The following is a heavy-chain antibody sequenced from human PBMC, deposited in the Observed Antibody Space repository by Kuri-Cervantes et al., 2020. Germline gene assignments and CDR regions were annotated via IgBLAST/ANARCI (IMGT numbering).Heavy chain of an antibody. CDR1: AASISSFY. Sequence: GSMRPSCTVAAASISSFYRSWIRQLPGKGLEWIGYILYSGSTNYNRSLKSRVTISVDTSKNQSSLKLSSVTAANTAVYYCARATLRGWGDGDLRYYFDYWGQGTMVTVSS. V-gene: IGHV4-59*08. CDR3: ARATLRGWGDGDLRYYFDY. CDR2: ILYSGST. D-gene: IGHD4-17*01. J-gene: IGHJ4*01.